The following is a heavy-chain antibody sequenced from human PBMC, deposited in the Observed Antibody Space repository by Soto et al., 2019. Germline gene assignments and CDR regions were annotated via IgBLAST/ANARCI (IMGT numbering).Heavy chain of an antibody. D-gene: IGHD3-10*01. CDR1: GGSISSYY. Sequence: QVQLQESGPGLVKPSETLSLTCTVSGGSISSYYWSWIRQPTGKGLEWIGYIYYRGITNYNPSLKSRVTISVDTSKNQFSLKLSSVTAAETAVYYCASRGFYGMDVWGQGTTVTVSS. CDR3: ASRGFYGMDV. CDR2: IYYRGIT. J-gene: IGHJ6*02. V-gene: IGHV4-59*01.